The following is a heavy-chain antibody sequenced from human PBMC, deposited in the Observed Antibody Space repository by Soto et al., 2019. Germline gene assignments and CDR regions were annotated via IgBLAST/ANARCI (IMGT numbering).Heavy chain of an antibody. J-gene: IGHJ1*01. Sequence: QVQLVQSGAEVKKPGSSVKVSCKASGGTFSSYTISWVRQAPGQGLEWMGRIIPILGIANYAQKCQGRVTITADKSKSTAYMELSSLRSEDTAVNCCARRDTAVAGKYFQHWRQGTLVTVSS. D-gene: IGHD6-19*01. CDR1: GGTFSSYT. V-gene: IGHV1-69*02. CDR3: ARRDTAVAGKYFQH. CDR2: IIPILGIA.